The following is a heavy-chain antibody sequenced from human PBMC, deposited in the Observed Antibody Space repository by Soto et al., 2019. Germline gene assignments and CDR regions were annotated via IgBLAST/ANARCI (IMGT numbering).Heavy chain of an antibody. CDR3: ARDGGYSYGQNWFDP. D-gene: IGHD5-18*01. V-gene: IGHV1-69*04. Sequence: SVKVSCKASGGTFSSYTISWVRQAPGQGLEWMGRIIPILGIANYAQKFQGRVTITADKSTSTAYMELSSLRSEGTAVYYCARDGGYSYGQNWFDPWGQGTLVTVSS. CDR2: IIPILGIA. CDR1: GGTFSSYT. J-gene: IGHJ5*02.